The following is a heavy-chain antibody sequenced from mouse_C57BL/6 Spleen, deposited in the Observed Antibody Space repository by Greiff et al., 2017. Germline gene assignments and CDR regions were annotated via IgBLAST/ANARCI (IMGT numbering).Heavy chain of an antibody. Sequence: VQLQQSGAELVKPGASVKISCKASGYAFSSYWMNWVKQRPGKGLEWIGQIYPGDGDTNYNGKFKGKATLTADKSSSTAYMQLRSLTSEDSAVYFCARPLYDGYYEYAMDYWGQGTSVTVSP. CDR2: IYPGDGDT. CDR3: ARPLYDGYYEYAMDY. CDR1: GYAFSSYW. D-gene: IGHD2-3*01. J-gene: IGHJ4*01. V-gene: IGHV1-80*01.